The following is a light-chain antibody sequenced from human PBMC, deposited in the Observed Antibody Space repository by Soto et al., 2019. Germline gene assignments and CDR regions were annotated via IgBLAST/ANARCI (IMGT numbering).Light chain of an antibody. CDR2: GAS. V-gene: IGKV3-15*01. J-gene: IGKJ2*01. CDR3: QQYNDWYT. Sequence: EIVMTQSPATLSVSPGERATLSCRASQSVSSNLAWYQQKPGQAPRLLIYGASTRAIGMPARFSGSGSGTELTLPISSLQSEDFEAYYCQQYNDWYTVGQGTKLEIK. CDR1: QSVSSN.